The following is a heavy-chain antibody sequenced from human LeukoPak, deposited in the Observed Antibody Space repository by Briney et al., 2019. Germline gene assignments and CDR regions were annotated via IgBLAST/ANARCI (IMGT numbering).Heavy chain of an antibody. CDR2: IYDSGST. Sequence: PSETLSLTCTVSGGSIRSYHWSWIRQPPGKRPEWIGYIYDSGSTNYNPSLKSRVTISIDTSKHQFSLKLSSVTAADTAVYYCARSVSNYDFWSGYAAYFDYWGQGTLVTVSS. CDR3: ARSVSNYDFWSGYAAYFDY. CDR1: GGSIRSYH. D-gene: IGHD3-3*01. J-gene: IGHJ4*02. V-gene: IGHV4-59*01.